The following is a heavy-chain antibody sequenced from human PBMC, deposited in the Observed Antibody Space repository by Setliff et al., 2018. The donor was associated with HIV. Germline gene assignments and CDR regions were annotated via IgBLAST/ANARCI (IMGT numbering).Heavy chain of an antibody. D-gene: IGHD5-18*01. CDR1: GGSIRNGLYY. CDR3: ARGGGPDTNFDS. J-gene: IGHJ4*02. Sequence: PSETLSLTCTVSGGSIRNGLYYWHWIRQPPGKGLEWIGSVYYSGSTYYKPSLKSRVTISVDTSKNQFSLRLSSVTAADRAVYYCARGGGPDTNFDSWGRGTLVTVSS. V-gene: IGHV4-39*07. CDR2: VYYSGST.